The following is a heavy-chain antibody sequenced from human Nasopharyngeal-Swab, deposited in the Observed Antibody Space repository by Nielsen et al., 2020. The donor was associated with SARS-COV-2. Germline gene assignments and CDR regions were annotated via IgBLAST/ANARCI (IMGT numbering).Heavy chain of an antibody. CDR3: ASCIVATAYGPSHYYYYAMDV. D-gene: IGHD5-12*01. V-gene: IGHV1-69*04. J-gene: IGHJ6*02. CDR2: IIPMLGIA. Sequence: SVKVSCKASGDTFNNYVFSWVRQAPGQGLEWMGRIIPMLGIANYAQKFQGRVTITADKSTSTAYMELSSLRSEDAAVYYCASCIVATAYGPSHYYYYAMDVWGQGTTVT. CDR1: GDTFNNYV.